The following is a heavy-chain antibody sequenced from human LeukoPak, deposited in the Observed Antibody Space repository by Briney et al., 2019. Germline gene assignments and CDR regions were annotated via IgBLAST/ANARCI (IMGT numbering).Heavy chain of an antibody. V-gene: IGHV4-59*01. Sequence: SETLSLTCTVSGGSISIYYWTWIRQPPGKGLEWIGYVSYSGSTNYNPSLKSRVTISVGTSKNQFSLKLSSVTVADTAVYYCARGNGYYVYWGQGTLVTVSS. CDR3: ARGNGYYVY. D-gene: IGHD1-26*01. J-gene: IGHJ4*02. CDR1: GGSISIYY. CDR2: VSYSGST.